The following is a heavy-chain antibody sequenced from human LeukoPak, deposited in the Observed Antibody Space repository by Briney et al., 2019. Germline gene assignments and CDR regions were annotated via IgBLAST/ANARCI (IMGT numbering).Heavy chain of an antibody. Sequence: SETLSLTCTISGGSISSSNYYWAWIRQPPGTGLEWIGSIYYSGNTYYNPSLNSRVTISLDTSNNQFSLKLSSVTAADTAVYYCARGLPKIDSGDYGGTWFDPWGQGTLVTVSS. J-gene: IGHJ5*02. CDR3: ARGLPKIDSGDYGGTWFDP. D-gene: IGHD4-17*01. V-gene: IGHV4-39*07. CDR2: IYYSGNT. CDR1: GGSISSSNYY.